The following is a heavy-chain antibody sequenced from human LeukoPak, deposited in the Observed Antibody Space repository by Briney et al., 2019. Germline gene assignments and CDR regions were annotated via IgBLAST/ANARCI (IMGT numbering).Heavy chain of an antibody. J-gene: IGHJ4*02. V-gene: IGHV4-39*01. CDR1: GGSISSSSYY. CDR2: IFYTEST. D-gene: IGHD3-22*01. Sequence: SETLSLTCTVSGGSISSSSYYWAWIRQPPGKGLEWIGNIFYTESTYYNPSLKSRVTLSVDTSENQFSLKLSSVTAADTAVYYCARRVAGSAYRDYWGQGTLVTVSS. CDR3: ARRVAGSAYRDY.